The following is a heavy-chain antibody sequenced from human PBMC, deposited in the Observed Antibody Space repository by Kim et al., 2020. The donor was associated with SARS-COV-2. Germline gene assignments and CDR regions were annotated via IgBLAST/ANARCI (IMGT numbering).Heavy chain of an antibody. V-gene: IGHV3-66*01. CDR3: VRDKSLGTSYSFDS. J-gene: IGHJ4*02. CDR1: GFTVSSSY. CDR2: LYPAKNA. Sequence: GGSLRLSCAVSGFTVSSSYMAWVRQAPGAGLEWVSVLYPAKNAHYADSVKDRFTISRDDSEDTVHLQMVNLRADDTAVYFCVRDKSLGTSYSFDSWGQGT. D-gene: IGHD1-1*01.